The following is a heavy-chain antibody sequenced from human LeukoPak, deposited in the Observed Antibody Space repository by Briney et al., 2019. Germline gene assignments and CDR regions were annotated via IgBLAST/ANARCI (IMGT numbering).Heavy chain of an antibody. V-gene: IGHV1-2*02. Sequence: ASVKVSCKASGYTFTSYYMHWVRQAPGQGLEWMGWINPNSGGTNYAQKFQGRVTMTRDTSISTAYMELSRLRSDDTAVYYCARLSKPTYYYGSGLAYFDYWGQGTLVTVSS. CDR1: GYTFTSYY. CDR2: INPNSGGT. D-gene: IGHD3-10*01. J-gene: IGHJ4*02. CDR3: ARLSKPTYYYGSGLAYFDY.